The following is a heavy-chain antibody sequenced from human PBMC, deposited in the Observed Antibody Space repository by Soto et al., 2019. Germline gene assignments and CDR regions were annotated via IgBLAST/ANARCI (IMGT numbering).Heavy chain of an antibody. CDR2: IIPIFGTA. CDR1: GGTFSSEA. Sequence: GASVKVSCKASGGTFSSEAISWVRQDPGQGLEWMGGIIPIFGTANYAQKCQGRVTVTADESTSTAYMELSSLRSEDTAVYYCARGHWNVEAGPYYYGMVVWGQGTTVTVSS. V-gene: IGHV1-69*13. CDR3: ARGHWNVEAGPYYYGMVV. J-gene: IGHJ6*02. D-gene: IGHD1-1*01.